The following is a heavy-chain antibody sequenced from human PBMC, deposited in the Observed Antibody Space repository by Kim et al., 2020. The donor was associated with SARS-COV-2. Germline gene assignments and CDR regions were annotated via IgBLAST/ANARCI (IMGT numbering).Heavy chain of an antibody. CDR3: ARDLTTVRGVDY. J-gene: IGHJ4*02. CDR1: GFTFSSYS. D-gene: IGHD4-4*01. Sequence: GGSLRLSCAASGFTFSSYSMNWVRQAPGKGLEWVSSISSSSSYIYYADSVKGRFTISRDNAKNSLYLQMNSLRAEDTAVYYCARDLTTVRGVDYWGQGTLVTVSS. V-gene: IGHV3-21*01. CDR2: ISSSSSYI.